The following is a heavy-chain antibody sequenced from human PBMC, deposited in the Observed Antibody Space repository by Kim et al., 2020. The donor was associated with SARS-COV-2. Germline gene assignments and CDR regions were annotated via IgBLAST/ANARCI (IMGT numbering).Heavy chain of an antibody. D-gene: IGHD2-2*01. J-gene: IGHJ3*02. V-gene: IGHV3-53*01. CDR3: VRYYCSSTSCSPGDAFDI. CDR1: GFTVSSNY. Sequence: GGSLRLSCAASGFTVSSNYMSWVRQAPGKGLEWVSVIYSGGSTYYADSVKGRFTISRDNSKNTLYLQMNSLRAEDTAVYYCVRYYCSSTSCSPGDAFDIWGQGTMVTVSS. CDR2: IYSGGST.